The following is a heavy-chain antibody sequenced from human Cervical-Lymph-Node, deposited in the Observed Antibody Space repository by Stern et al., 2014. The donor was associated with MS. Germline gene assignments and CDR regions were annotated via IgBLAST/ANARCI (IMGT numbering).Heavy chain of an antibody. J-gene: IGHJ3*02. CDR1: GYTFTDYY. D-gene: IGHD6-19*01. CDR2: INPNRGGT. V-gene: IGHV1-2*04. Sequence: QLVQSGAEVKKPGASVKVSCKASGYTFTDYYMHWVRQAPGQGLEWMGWINPNRGGTHYAQKFQGWVTMTRDTSLSTAYMDLTRLRSDDTAVYYCARGGRSSGWSPPDAFDIWGQGTMVTVSS. CDR3: ARGGRSSGWSPPDAFDI.